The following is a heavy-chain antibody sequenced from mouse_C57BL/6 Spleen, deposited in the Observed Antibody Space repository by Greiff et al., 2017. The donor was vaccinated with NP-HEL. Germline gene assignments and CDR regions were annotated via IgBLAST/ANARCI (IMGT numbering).Heavy chain of an antibody. CDR3: ARYRDYYGSSRYFDV. CDR2: IRNKANGYTT. J-gene: IGHJ1*01. CDR1: GFTFTDYY. V-gene: IGHV7-3*01. D-gene: IGHD1-1*01. Sequence: EVKLVESGGGLVQPGGSLSLSCAASGFTFTDYYMSWVRQPPGKALEWLGFIRNKANGYTTEYSASVQGRFTISRDNSQSILYLQMKDLRAEDSATYYCARYRDYYGSSRYFDVWGAGTTVTVSS.